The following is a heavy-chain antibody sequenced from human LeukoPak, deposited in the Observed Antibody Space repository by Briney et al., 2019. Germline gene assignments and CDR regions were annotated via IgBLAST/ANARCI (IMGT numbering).Heavy chain of an antibody. CDR3: ATSGYISSWWHIDY. CDR2: FDPEDGET. J-gene: IGHJ4*02. D-gene: IGHD6-13*01. Sequence: ASVKVSCKVSGYTLTELSMHWVRQAPGKGLEWMGGFDPEDGETIYAQKFQGRVTMTEDTSTDTAYMELSSLRSEDKAVYYCATSGYISSWWHIDYWGQGTLVTVSS. CDR1: GYTLTELS. V-gene: IGHV1-24*01.